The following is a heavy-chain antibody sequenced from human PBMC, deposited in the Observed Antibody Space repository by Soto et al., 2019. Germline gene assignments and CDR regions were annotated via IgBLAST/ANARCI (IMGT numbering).Heavy chain of an antibody. CDR2: IYYSGST. V-gene: IGHV4-31*03. J-gene: IGHJ6*02. CDR1: GGSISSGGYY. Sequence: SETLSLTCTVSGGSISSGGYYWSWIRQHPGKGLEWIGYIYYSGSTYYNPSLKSRVTISVDTSKNQFSLKLSSVTAADTAVYYCARDHGGVTDADYYYYYGMDVWGQGTTVTVSS. CDR3: ARDHGGVTDADYYYYYGMDV. D-gene: IGHD3-3*01.